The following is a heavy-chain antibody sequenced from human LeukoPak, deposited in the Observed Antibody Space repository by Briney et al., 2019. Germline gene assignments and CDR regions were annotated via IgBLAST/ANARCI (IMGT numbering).Heavy chain of an antibody. CDR2: INAGNGNT. CDR1: GYTFTSYA. J-gene: IGHJ4*02. V-gene: IGHV1-3*01. D-gene: IGHD3-10*01. Sequence: GASVKVSCKASGYTFTSYAMHWVRQAPGRRLEWMGWINAGNGNTKYSQKFQGRVTITRDTSASTAYMELSSLRSEDTAVYYCARGITMVRGALDYWGQGTLVTVSS. CDR3: ARGITMVRGALDY.